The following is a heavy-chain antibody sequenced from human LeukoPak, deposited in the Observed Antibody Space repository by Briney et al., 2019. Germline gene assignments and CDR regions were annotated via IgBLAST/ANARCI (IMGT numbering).Heavy chain of an antibody. V-gene: IGHV3-66*01. CDR1: GFTFRSTF. CDR3: ARDPYSSSSPYYYYYYMDV. D-gene: IGHD6-6*01. J-gene: IGHJ6*03. CDR2: IYSDGAT. Sequence: GGSLRLSCEATGFTFRSTFMNWVRQTPGKGLEWISVIYSDGATNYADSVKGRFTISRDNSKNTLYLQMNSLRAEDTAVYYCARDPYSSSSPYYYYYYMDVWGKGTTVTVSS.